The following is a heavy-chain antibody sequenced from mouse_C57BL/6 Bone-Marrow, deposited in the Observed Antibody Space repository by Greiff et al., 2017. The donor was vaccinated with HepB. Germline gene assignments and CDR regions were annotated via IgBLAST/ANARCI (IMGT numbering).Heavy chain of an antibody. D-gene: IGHD1-1*01. V-gene: IGHV5-17*01. CDR2: ISSGSSTI. Sequence: DVMLVESGGGLVKPGGSLKLSCAASGFTFSDYGMHWVRQAPEKGLEWVAYISSGSSTIYYADTVKGRFTISRDNAKNTLFLQMTSLRSEDTAMYYCARRTTVVAVYWYFDVWGTGTTVTVSS. J-gene: IGHJ1*03. CDR1: GFTFSDYG. CDR3: ARRTTVVAVYWYFDV.